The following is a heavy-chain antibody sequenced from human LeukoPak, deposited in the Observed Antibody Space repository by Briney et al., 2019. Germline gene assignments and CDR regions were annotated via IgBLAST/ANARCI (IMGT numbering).Heavy chain of an antibody. V-gene: IGHV4-39*01. D-gene: IGHD2-8*02. CDR2: IYYSGST. CDR3: ARSLKLVLVDY. J-gene: IGHJ4*02. Sequence: SETLSLTCTVSGGSISSSSYYWGWIRQPPGKGLEWIGSIYYSGSTYYNPSLKSRVTISVDTSKNQFSLKLSSVTAADTAVYYCARSLKLVLVDYWGQGTLVTVSS. CDR1: GGSISSSSYY.